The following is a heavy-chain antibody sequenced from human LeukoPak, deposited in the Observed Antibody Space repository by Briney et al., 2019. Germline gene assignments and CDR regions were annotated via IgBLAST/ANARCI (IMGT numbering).Heavy chain of an antibody. Sequence: SVKVSCKASGGTFSSYAISWVRQAPGQGLEWMGGIIPIFGTANYAQKFQGRVTITTDESTSTAYMELSSLRSEDAAVYYCARDDQQSWNVLNYWGQGTLVTVSS. D-gene: IGHD1-1*01. CDR1: GGTFSSYA. CDR3: ARDDQQSWNVLNY. J-gene: IGHJ4*02. V-gene: IGHV1-69*05. CDR2: IIPIFGTA.